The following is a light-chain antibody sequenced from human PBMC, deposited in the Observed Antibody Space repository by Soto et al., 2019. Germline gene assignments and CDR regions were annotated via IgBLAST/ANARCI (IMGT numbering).Light chain of an antibody. CDR3: CSFAGTPYV. V-gene: IGLV2-23*01. Sequence: QSVLTQPASVSGSPGQSITLSCTGTSSDVGTYNLVSWYQQHPGKAPKLIIYEAAKRPSGVSNRFSGSRSANTASLTISGLQAGDEADYYCCSFAGTPYVFGTGTKVTVL. CDR2: EAA. CDR1: SSDVGTYNL. J-gene: IGLJ1*01.